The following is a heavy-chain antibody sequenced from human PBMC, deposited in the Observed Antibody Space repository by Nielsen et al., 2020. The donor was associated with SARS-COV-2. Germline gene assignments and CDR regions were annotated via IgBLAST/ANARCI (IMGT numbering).Heavy chain of an antibody. CDR3: ARGGDIVVVVAATRYYYGMDV. J-gene: IGHJ6*02. D-gene: IGHD2-15*01. CDR2: INPSGGST. Sequence: ASVKVSCKASGYTFTSYYMHWVLQAPGQGLEWMGIINPSGGSTSYAQKFQGRVTMTRDTSTSTVYMELRSLRSEDTAVYYCARGGDIVVVVAATRYYYGMDVWGQGTTVTVSS. V-gene: IGHV1-46*01. CDR1: GYTFTSYY.